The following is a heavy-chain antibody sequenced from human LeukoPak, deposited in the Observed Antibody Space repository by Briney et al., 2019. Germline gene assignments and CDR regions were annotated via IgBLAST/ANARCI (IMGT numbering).Heavy chain of an antibody. CDR3: ARQSPFRPLHD. Sequence: SETLSLTCAVYGGSFSGYYWSWIRQPPGKGLEWIGEINHSGSTNYNPSLKSRVTISVDTSKNQFSLKLSSVTAADTAVYYCARQSPFRPLHDWGQGTLVTVSS. J-gene: IGHJ4*02. V-gene: IGHV4-34*01. CDR2: INHSGST. CDR1: GGSFSGYY.